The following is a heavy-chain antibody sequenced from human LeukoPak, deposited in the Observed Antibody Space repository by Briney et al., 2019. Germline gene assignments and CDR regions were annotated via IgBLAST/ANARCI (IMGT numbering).Heavy chain of an antibody. V-gene: IGHV3-48*03. CDR3: AKEGSYDALDI. Sequence: GGSLRLSCAASGFFFSSYEMNWVRLAPGKGLEWVSHISSSATNIYYAASVKGRFTISRDNAKNSLYLQTNSLRAEDTAVYYCAKEGSYDALDIWGQGTLVTVSS. CDR1: GFFFSSYE. CDR2: ISSSATNI. D-gene: IGHD1-26*01. J-gene: IGHJ3*02.